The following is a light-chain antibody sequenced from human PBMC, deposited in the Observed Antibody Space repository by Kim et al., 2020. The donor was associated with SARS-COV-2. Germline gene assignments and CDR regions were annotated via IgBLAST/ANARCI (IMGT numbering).Light chain of an antibody. Sequence: SPGERATLSCRASQSISSNLAWYQQKPGQAPRLLIYGASTRAIGIPARFSGSGSGTEFTLTISSLQSEDFAVYYCQQYYNWPPWTFGQGTKVDIK. CDR2: GAS. CDR1: QSISSN. CDR3: QQYYNWPPWT. V-gene: IGKV3-15*01. J-gene: IGKJ1*01.